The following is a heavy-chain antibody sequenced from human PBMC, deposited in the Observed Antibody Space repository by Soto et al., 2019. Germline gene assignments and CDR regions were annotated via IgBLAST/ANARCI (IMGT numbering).Heavy chain of an antibody. CDR1: GYSFNTYW. CDR2: FDPLNSYT. J-gene: IGHJ4*02. D-gene: IGHD4-17*01. Sequence: EVQLVQSGAEAKKPGESLRISCKGSGYSFNTYWITWVRQMPGKGLEWMGYFDPLNSYTKYSPSFQGHVTILVVKSIRTAYLPWSSLKASDTAMYFCGRHDYGDYISGFEYWGQGTLVTVAS. V-gene: IGHV5-10-1*01. CDR3: GRHDYGDYISGFEY.